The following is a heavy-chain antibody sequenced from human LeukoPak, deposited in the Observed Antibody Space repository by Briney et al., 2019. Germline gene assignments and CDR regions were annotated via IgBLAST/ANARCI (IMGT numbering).Heavy chain of an antibody. CDR2: VTASGGNT. CDR1: GFTFSSYA. D-gene: IGHD5-18*01. Sequence: GGSLRLCCAASGFTFSSYAMGWVRQAPAKGRERVSAVTASGGNTYYADSVKGRFTISRDNSKNTLYLQVNSLRAEDTAVYYSTEGNGYSYGRYYFDYWGQGTQVTVSS. V-gene: IGHV3-23*01. J-gene: IGHJ4*02. CDR3: TEGNGYSYGRYYFDY.